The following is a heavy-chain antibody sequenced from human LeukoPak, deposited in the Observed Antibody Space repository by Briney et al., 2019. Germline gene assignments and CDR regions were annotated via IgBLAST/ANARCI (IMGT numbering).Heavy chain of an antibody. D-gene: IGHD5-24*01. V-gene: IGHV4-59*01. CDR2: IYYSGST. CDR1: GGSISSYY. CDR3: ARGGGRDGYNRGREPWRLFDI. J-gene: IGHJ3*02. Sequence: PSETLSLTCTVSGGSISSYYWSWIRQPPGKGLEWIGYIYYSGSTNYNPSLKSRVTISVDTSKNQFSLKLSSVTAADTAVYYCARGGGRDGYNRGREPWRLFDIWGQGTMVTVSS.